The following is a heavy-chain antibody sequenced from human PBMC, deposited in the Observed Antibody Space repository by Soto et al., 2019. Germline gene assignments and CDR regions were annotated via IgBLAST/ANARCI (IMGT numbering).Heavy chain of an antibody. CDR1: GGSFSGYY. CDR3: ARDNYVWGSFYGMDV. CDR2: INHSGST. D-gene: IGHD3-16*01. J-gene: IGHJ6*02. V-gene: IGHV4-34*01. Sequence: QVQLQQWGAGLLKPSETLSLTCAVYGGSFSGYYWSWIRQPPGKGLEWIGEINHSGSTNYNPSLRSRLTIXXDXSXXQFSLKLSSVTAADTAVYYCARDNYVWGSFYGMDVWGQGTTVTVSS.